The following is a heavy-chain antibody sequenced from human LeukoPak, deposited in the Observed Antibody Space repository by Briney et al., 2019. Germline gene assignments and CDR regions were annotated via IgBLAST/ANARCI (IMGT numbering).Heavy chain of an antibody. Sequence: GSLRLSCAASGFTFSSYSMNWVRQAPGKGLEWVSYISSSSSTIYYADSVRGRFTISRDNAKNSLYLQMNSLRAEDTAVYYCARDRYDFWSGSKDDAFDIWGQGTMVTVSS. CDR1: GFTFSSYS. V-gene: IGHV3-48*01. CDR3: ARDRYDFWSGSKDDAFDI. J-gene: IGHJ3*02. D-gene: IGHD3-3*01. CDR2: ISSSSSTI.